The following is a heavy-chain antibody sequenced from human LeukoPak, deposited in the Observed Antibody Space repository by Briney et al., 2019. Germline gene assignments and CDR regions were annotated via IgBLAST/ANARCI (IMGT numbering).Heavy chain of an antibody. CDR1: GFTFSTYA. D-gene: IGHD3-9*01. CDR2: ISGSGGST. Sequence: PGGSLRLSCAASGFTFSTYAMNWVRQAPGKGLEWVSAISGSGGSTYYADSVKGRFTISRDNSKNTLYLQMNSLRAEDTAVYYCAKSPGNILTGYYPPPWGQGTLVTVSS. CDR3: AKSPGNILTGYYPPP. J-gene: IGHJ4*02. V-gene: IGHV3-23*01.